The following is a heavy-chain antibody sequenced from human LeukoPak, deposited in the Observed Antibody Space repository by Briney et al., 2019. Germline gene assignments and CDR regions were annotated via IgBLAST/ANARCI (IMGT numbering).Heavy chain of an antibody. V-gene: IGHV4-30-4*01. J-gene: IGHJ6*02. CDR2: IYYSGST. Sequence: SETLSLTCTVSGGSISSGNYYWSWIRQPPGKGLEWIGYIYYSGSTYYNPSLKSRVTISVDTSKNQFSLKLSSVTAADTAVYYCAGGDYYYGMDVWGQGTTVTVSS. CDR3: AGGDYYYGMDV. CDR1: GGSISSGNYY.